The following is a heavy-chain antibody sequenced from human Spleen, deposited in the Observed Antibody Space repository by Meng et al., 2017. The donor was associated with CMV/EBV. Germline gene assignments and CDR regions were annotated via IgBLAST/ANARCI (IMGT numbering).Heavy chain of an antibody. CDR2: IKEDGSEN. V-gene: IGHV3-7*01. J-gene: IGHJ4*02. CDR3: ARDFGWLQHDY. D-gene: IGHD5-24*01. CDR1: AFTFSTSW. Sequence: ESLKISCAASAFTFSTSWMSWVRQAPGKGLQWVGNIKEDGSENNYLDSVKGRFTISRDNAKNSVYLHMSSLRAEDTAMYYCARDFGWLQHDYWGRGTLVTVSS.